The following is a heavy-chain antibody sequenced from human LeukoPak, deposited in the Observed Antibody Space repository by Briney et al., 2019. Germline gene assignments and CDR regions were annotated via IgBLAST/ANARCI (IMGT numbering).Heavy chain of an antibody. J-gene: IGHJ4*02. CDR2: ISSSSSYI. V-gene: IGHV3-21*01. CDR1: GFTFSSYS. CDR3: ARDVGATTRGAFDY. Sequence: GGSLRLSCAASGFTFSSYSMDWVRQAPGKGLEWVSSISSSSSYIYYADSVKGLFTISRDNAKNSLYLQMNSLRAEDTAVYYCARDVGATTRGAFDYWGQGTLVTVSS. D-gene: IGHD1-26*01.